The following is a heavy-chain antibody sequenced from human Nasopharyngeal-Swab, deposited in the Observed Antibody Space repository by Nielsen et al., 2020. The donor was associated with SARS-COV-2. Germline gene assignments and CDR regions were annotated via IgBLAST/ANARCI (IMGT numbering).Heavy chain of an antibody. CDR3: AKDRDSGSYNPTLP. CDR2: ISYDGSNK. CDR1: GFTFSSYG. J-gene: IGHJ4*02. D-gene: IGHD1-26*01. V-gene: IGHV3-30*18. Sequence: GESLKISCAASGFTFSSYGMHWVRQAPGKGLEWVAVISYDGSNKYYADSVKGRFTISRDNSKNTLYLQMNSLRAEDTAVYYCAKDRDSGSYNPTLPWGQGTLVTVSS.